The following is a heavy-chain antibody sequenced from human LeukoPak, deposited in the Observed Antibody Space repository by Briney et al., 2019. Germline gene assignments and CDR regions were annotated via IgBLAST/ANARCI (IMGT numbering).Heavy chain of an antibody. CDR3: ARVPSWAFDAFDI. CDR1: GFTFSSYA. J-gene: IGHJ3*02. Sequence: GRSLRLSCAASGFTFSSYAMHWVRQAPGKGLEWVAVISYDGGNKYYADSVKGRFTISRDNSKNTLYLQMNSLRAEDTAVYYCARVPSWAFDAFDIWGQGTMVTVSS. CDR2: ISYDGGNK. D-gene: IGHD4/OR15-4a*01. V-gene: IGHV3-30-3*01.